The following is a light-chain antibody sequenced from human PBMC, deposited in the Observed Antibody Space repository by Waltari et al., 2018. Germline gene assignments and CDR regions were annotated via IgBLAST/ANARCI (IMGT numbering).Light chain of an antibody. J-gene: IGKJ5*01. V-gene: IGKV3-11*01. Sequence: EIVLTQSPATLSLSPGERGPLSSRASQSVNTNLAWYQPRPGQAPRLLTYDASNRATGIPAKYSGSGSGTDFTLTISSLEREDFAVYYCQQRSTWPSITFGQGTRLEIK. CDR2: DAS. CDR1: QSVNTN. CDR3: QQRSTWPSIT.